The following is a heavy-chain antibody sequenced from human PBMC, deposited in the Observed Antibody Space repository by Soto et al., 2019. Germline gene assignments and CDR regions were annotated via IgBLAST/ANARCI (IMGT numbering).Heavy chain of an antibody. D-gene: IGHD3-10*01. CDR3: AFGEESRYYYYGMDV. Sequence: EVQLVESGGGLVQRGGSLGLSCAAFGLTFISYSRNWVGQAPGKGLEWVSYISSSSSTIYYADSVKGRFTISRDNAKNSLYLQMNSLRAEDTAVYYCAFGEESRYYYYGMDVWGQGTTVTVSS. CDR1: GLTFISYS. CDR2: ISSSSSTI. V-gene: IGHV3-48*01. J-gene: IGHJ6*02.